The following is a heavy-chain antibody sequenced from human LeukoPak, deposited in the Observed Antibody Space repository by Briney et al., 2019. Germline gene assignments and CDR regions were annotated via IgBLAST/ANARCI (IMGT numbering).Heavy chain of an antibody. CDR2: IYHSGST. CDR1: GYSISSGYD. CDR3: ARYSSSWGY. V-gene: IGHV4-38-2*01. Sequence: SETLSLTCAVSGYSISSGYDWGWIRQPPGKGLEWIGSIYHSGSTYYNPSLKSRVTISVDTSKNQFSLKLSSVTAADTAVYYCARYSSSWGYWGQGTLVTVSS. D-gene: IGHD6-13*01. J-gene: IGHJ4*02.